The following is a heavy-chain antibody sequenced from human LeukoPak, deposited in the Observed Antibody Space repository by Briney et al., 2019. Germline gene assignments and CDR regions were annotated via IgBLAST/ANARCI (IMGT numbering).Heavy chain of an antibody. CDR2: IYTTGST. D-gene: IGHD3-10*01. J-gene: IGHJ4*02. CDR3: TRAGGVLAYFDY. Sequence: SETLSLTCAVYGGSFSGYYWSWIRQPAGKGLEWIGRIYTTGSTTFNPSLKNRVTISLDTSNSQFSLQLRSVTAADTAVYYCTRAGGVLAYFDYWGQGTVVSVSS. CDR1: GGSFSGYY. V-gene: IGHV4-59*10.